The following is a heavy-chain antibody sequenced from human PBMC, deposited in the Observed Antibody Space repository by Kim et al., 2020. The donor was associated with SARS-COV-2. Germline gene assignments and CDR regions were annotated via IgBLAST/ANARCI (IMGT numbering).Heavy chain of an antibody. J-gene: IGHJ6*03. CDR3: ARDHSSAYPYYDYYYMDV. CDR2: INTNTGNP. V-gene: IGHV7-4-1*02. D-gene: IGHD2-2*01. CDR1: GYTFTSYA. Sequence: ASVKVSCKASGYTFTSYAMNWVRQAPGQGLEWMGWINTNTGNPTYAQGFTGRFVFSLDTSVSTAYLQISSLKAEDTAVYYCARDHSSAYPYYDYYYMDVWGTGTTVTVSS.